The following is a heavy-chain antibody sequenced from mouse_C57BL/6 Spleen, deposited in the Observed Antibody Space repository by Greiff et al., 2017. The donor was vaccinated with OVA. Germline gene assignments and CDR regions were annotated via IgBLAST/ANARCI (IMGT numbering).Heavy chain of an antibody. CDR3: ASADGYYGSSWFAY. D-gene: IGHD2-2*01. V-gene: IGHV1-26*01. Sequence: EVQLQQSGPELVKPGASVKISCKASGYTFTDYYMNWVQPSHGKSLAWLGGINPNNGGTSYNQKFKGKATLTVDKSSSTAYMELRSLTSEDSAVYYCASADGYYGSSWFAYWGQGTLVTVSA. J-gene: IGHJ3*01. CDR2: INPNNGGT. CDR1: GYTFTDYY.